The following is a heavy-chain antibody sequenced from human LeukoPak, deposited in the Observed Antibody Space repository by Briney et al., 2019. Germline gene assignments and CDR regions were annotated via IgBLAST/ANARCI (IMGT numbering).Heavy chain of an antibody. D-gene: IGHD2/OR15-2a*01. CDR3: AGAVEYYFDY. CDR2: ISAYNGNT. J-gene: IGHJ4*02. V-gene: IGHV1-18*01. CDR1: GYTFTSYG. Sequence: ASVTVSCKASGYTFTSYGISWVRQAPGQGLEWMGWISAYNGNTNYAQKLQGRVTMTTDTSTSTAYMELRGLRSDDTAVYYCAGAVEYYFDYWGQGTLVTVSS.